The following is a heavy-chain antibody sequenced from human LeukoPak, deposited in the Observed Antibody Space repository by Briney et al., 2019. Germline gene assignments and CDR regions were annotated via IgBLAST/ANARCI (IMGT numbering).Heavy chain of an antibody. CDR1: GYSISIGYY. CDR2: VYHSGST. V-gene: IGHV4-38-2*01. Sequence: PSETLSLNCAVSGYSISIGYYWGWLRQPPGEGLEWIGSVYHSGSTYYNPSLKSRVTLSMDTSKNQFSLKLNSATAADTAAYYCARHAFFDSTGYYYYFDYWGQGSLVTVSP. J-gene: IGHJ4*02. CDR3: ARHAFFDSTGYYYYFDY. D-gene: IGHD3-22*01.